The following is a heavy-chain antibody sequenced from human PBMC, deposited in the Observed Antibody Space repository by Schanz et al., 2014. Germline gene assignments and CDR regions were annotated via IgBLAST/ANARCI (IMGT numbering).Heavy chain of an antibody. J-gene: IGHJ4*02. Sequence: VQLVESGGGVVQPGRSLRLSCAAYGFTLSSYAMHWVRQAPGKGLEWVSDISSGSSYANYADSVKGRFTISRDNAKNSLYLQMNSLRAEDTAVYYCAKQIHYDILTVTRNWGQGTLVTVSS. CDR3: AKQIHYDILTVTRN. V-gene: IGHV3-21*05. CDR2: ISSGSSYA. D-gene: IGHD3-9*01. CDR1: GFTLSSYA.